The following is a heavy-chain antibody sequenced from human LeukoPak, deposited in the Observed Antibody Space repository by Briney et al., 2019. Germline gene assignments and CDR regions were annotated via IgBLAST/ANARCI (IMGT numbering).Heavy chain of an antibody. D-gene: IGHD3-10*01. V-gene: IGHV3-53*01. CDR3: ARAYNYGSGTN. CDR1: GFTVSSSY. CDR2: IYSSGST. J-gene: IGHJ4*02. Sequence: GGSLRLSCAASGFTVSSSYMTWVRQAAGEGLEWVSVIYSSGSTYYADCGKGRLTISRDNSKNTLYLQMNSLRHADTAVYYCARAYNYGSGTNWGQGTLVTVSS.